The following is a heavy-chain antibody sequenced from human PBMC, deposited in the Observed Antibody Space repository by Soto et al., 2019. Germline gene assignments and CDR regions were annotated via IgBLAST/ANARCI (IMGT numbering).Heavy chain of an antibody. D-gene: IGHD6-6*01. J-gene: IGHJ3*02. V-gene: IGHV1-69*13. Sequence: SVKVSCKASGGTFSSYAISWVRQAPGQGLEWMGGIIPIFGTANYAQKFQGRVTITADESTSTAYMELSSLRSEDTAVYYCARVSGSSPTRSDAFDIWGQGTMVTVSS. CDR1: GGTFSSYA. CDR3: ARVSGSSPTRSDAFDI. CDR2: IIPIFGTA.